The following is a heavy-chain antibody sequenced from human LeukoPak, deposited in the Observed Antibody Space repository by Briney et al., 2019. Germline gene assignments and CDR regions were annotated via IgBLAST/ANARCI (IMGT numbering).Heavy chain of an antibody. CDR3: ARAKEQTIAARYFDY. J-gene: IGHJ4*02. Sequence: ASVKVSCKASGYTFTDYYIHWVRQAPGQGLEWIGQINPDSGGTNSAQKFQGRVTMTRDTSISTAYIELSSLRSDDTAVYYCARAKEQTIAARYFDYWGQGTLVTVSS. V-gene: IGHV1-2*06. D-gene: IGHD6-6*01. CDR1: GYTFTDYY. CDR2: INPDSGGT.